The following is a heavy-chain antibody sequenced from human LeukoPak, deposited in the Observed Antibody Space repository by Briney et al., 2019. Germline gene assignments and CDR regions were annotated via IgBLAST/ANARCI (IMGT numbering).Heavy chain of an antibody. D-gene: IGHD3-22*01. J-gene: IGHJ4*02. Sequence: GGSLRLSCAASGFTFDDYAIHWVRQAPGKGLEWVSGINWNSGSKHYADSVKGRFTISRDNARNSLYLQMNSLRAEDTALYYCAKDFSSGYYYFDYWGQGTLVTVSS. CDR3: AKDFSSGYYYFDY. V-gene: IGHV3-9*01. CDR1: GFTFDDYA. CDR2: INWNSGSK.